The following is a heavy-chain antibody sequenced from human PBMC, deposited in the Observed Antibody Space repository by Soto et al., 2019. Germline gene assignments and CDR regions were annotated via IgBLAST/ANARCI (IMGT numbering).Heavy chain of an antibody. Sequence: QVQLQESGPGLVKPSETLSLMCTVSGGSISSYYWSWIRQPQGKGLEWIGYIYYSGRTNYNPSLKSRVTISVDTSKNQFSLQLSSVTAADTAVYYCARERRDGYKHDFDYWGQGTLVTVSS. CDR3: ARERRDGYKHDFDY. D-gene: IGHD5-12*01. CDR2: IYYSGRT. J-gene: IGHJ4*02. V-gene: IGHV4-59*01. CDR1: GGSISSYY.